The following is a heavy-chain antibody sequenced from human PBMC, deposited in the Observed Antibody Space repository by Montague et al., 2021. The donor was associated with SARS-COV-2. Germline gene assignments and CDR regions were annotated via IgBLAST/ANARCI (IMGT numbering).Heavy chain of an antibody. J-gene: IGHJ6*02. Sequence: SETLSLTCAVSGGSIRNYYWSWIWQSPGRGLEWIAYIYDSGNVDYNPSLKSRVTILVDTSKNQFSLKLSSVTAADTAVYYCAAQTDYYYYSLDVWGQGTTATVS. CDR1: GGSIRNYY. CDR2: IYDSGNV. CDR3: AAQTDYYYYSLDV. V-gene: IGHV4-59*08.